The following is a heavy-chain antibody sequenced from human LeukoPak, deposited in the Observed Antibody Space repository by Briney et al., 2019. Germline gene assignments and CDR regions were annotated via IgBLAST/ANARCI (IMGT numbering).Heavy chain of an antibody. CDR3: ARLDYSGGYFFDH. CDR1: GGSISSAIYH. Sequence: KNSETLSLTCTVSGGSISSAIYHWSWIRQPAGKGLEWIGRIFTSGTTTYSPSLMSRLTISLDTSKNQFSLKVNSVTAADTAVYYCARLDYSGGYFFDHWGPGTLVTVSS. D-gene: IGHD2-15*01. J-gene: IGHJ4*02. CDR2: IFTSGTT. V-gene: IGHV4-61*02.